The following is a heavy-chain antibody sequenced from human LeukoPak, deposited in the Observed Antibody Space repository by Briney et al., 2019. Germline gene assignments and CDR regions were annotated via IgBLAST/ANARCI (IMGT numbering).Heavy chain of an antibody. CDR3: ARAPHDYRRSPYYYGMDV. CDR2: IYYSGST. V-gene: IGHV4-30-4*01. D-gene: IGHD4-11*01. CDR1: GGSISSGDYY. Sequence: KTSETLSLTCTVSGGSISSGDYYWSWIRQPPGKGLEWIGYIYYSGSTYYNPSLKSRVTISVDTSKNQFSLKLSSVTAADTAVYYCARAPHDYRRSPYYYGMDVWGQGTTVTVSS. J-gene: IGHJ6*02.